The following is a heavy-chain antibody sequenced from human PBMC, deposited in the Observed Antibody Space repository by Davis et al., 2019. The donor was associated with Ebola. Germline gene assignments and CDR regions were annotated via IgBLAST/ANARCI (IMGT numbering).Heavy chain of an antibody. CDR2: INPSGGST. V-gene: IGHV1-46*01. CDR3: GRQLGGGGLDY. CDR1: GYTFTSYY. D-gene: IGHD6-6*01. J-gene: IGHJ4*02. Sequence: AASVKVSCKASGYTFTSYYMHWVRQAPGQGLEWMGIINPSGGSTSYAQKFQGRVTMTRDTSTSTVYMELSSLRSEDTAVYYCGRQLGGGGLDYWGQGTLVTVSS.